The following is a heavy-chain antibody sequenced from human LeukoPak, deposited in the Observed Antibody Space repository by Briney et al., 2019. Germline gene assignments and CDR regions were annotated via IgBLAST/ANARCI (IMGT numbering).Heavy chain of an antibody. CDR2: INPSGGST. Sequence: ASVKVSCKASGYTFTSYYMHWVRQAPGQGLEWMGIINPSGGSTSYAQKFQGRVTMTRDTSISTAYMELSRLRSDDTAVYYCARGFRRRADIAVAGREGFDYWGQGTLVTVSS. CDR1: GYTFTSYY. D-gene: IGHD6-19*01. CDR3: ARGFRRRADIAVAGREGFDY. J-gene: IGHJ4*02. V-gene: IGHV1-46*01.